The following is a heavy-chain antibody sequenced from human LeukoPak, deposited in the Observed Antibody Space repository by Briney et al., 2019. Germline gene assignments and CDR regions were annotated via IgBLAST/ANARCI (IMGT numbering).Heavy chain of an antibody. CDR3: VKVSGYSYGYFDF. V-gene: IGHV3-9*01. D-gene: IGHD5-18*01. J-gene: IGHJ4*02. CDR2: ISWNSGSI. CDR1: GFTFDDYA. Sequence: GGSLRLSCLASGFTFDDYAMHWVRQAPGKGLEWVSGISWNSGSIDYADSVKGRFTITRDNAKKSLNLRMNSLRPEDTALYYCVKVSGYSYGYFDFWGQGTLVTVSS.